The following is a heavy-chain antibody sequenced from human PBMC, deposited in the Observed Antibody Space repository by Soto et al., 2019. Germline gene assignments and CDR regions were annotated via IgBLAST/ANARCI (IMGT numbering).Heavy chain of an antibody. V-gene: IGHV3-15*01. J-gene: IGHJ2*01. CDR1: GFTFSNAW. CDR2: IKSKTDGGTT. D-gene: IGHD3-16*01. CDR3: TTGLRDWYFDL. Sequence: EVQLVESGGGLVKPGGSLRLSCAASGFTFSNAWMSWVRQAPGKGLEWVGRIKSKTDGGTTDYAAPMKGRFTISRDDSKNTLYLQMNSLKTEDTAVYYCTTGLRDWYFDLWGRGTLVTVSS.